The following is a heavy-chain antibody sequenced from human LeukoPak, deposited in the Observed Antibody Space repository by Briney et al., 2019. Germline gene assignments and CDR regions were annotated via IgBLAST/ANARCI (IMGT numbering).Heavy chain of an antibody. V-gene: IGHV4-39*07. D-gene: IGHD3-3*01. J-gene: IGHJ4*02. Sequence: PSETLSLTCTVSGGSISSSSYYWGWIRQPPGKGLEWIGSIYYSGSTYYNPSLKSRVTMSLDASRNQFSLRLTSVTAADTAVYFCARDEGVLRFLEYWGQGIQVTVSS. CDR2: IYYSGST. CDR3: ARDEGVLRFLEY. CDR1: GGSISSSSYY.